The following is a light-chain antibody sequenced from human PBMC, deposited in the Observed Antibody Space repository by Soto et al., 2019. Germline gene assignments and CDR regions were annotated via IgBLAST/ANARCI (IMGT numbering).Light chain of an antibody. V-gene: IGKV1-9*01. J-gene: IGKJ3*01. CDR1: QGISSY. CDR3: QQLNSYPL. CDR2: AAS. Sequence: DLQLTQSPSFLSASVGGRVTITCRASQGISSYLAWYQQKPGKAPKLLIYAASTLQSGVPSRFSGSGSGTEFTLTISSLQPEDFATYYCQQLNSYPLFGPGTKVDIK.